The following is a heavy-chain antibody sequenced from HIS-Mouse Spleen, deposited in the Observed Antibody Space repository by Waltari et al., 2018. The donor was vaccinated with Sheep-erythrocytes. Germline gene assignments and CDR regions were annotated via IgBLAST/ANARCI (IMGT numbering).Heavy chain of an antibody. CDR1: GVSFDDYA. Sequence: EVQLVESGGGLVQPGRSLRLSCAASGVSFDDYAMHWVRQAPGKGLELVYDINWNSGRIGDADSVKGRFTISRDNAKNSLYLQMNSLRAEDTALYYCAKDISRNIVVVPAAVGDYWGQGTLVTVSS. D-gene: IGHD2-2*01. CDR2: INWNSGRI. V-gene: IGHV3-9*01. CDR3: AKDISRNIVVVPAAVGDY. J-gene: IGHJ4*02.